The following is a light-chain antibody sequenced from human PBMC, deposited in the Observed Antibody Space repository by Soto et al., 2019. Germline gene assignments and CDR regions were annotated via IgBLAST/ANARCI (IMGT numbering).Light chain of an antibody. CDR1: QSVSTY. J-gene: IGKJ5*01. Sequence: EIVLTQTPATLSLSPGERATLSCRASQSVSTYLAWYQQNPGQAPRLLIYDASKRATGIPARFSGSGSGADFTLTISSLQPEDFAVYYCQQRSNWPITFGQGTRLEIK. CDR3: QQRSNWPIT. CDR2: DAS. V-gene: IGKV3-11*01.